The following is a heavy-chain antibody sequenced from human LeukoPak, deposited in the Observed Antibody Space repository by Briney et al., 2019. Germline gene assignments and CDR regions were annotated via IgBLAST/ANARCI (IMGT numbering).Heavy chain of an antibody. V-gene: IGHV3-48*04. CDR2: ISSSSSTI. Sequence: GGSLRLSCAASGFTFSSYNMNWVRQAPGKGLEWVSYISSSSSTIYYADSAKGRFTISRDNAKNSLYLQMNSLRAEDTAVYYCARDTDYDFLDWGQGTLVTVSS. J-gene: IGHJ4*02. D-gene: IGHD3-3*01. CDR3: ARDTDYDFLD. CDR1: GFTFSSYN.